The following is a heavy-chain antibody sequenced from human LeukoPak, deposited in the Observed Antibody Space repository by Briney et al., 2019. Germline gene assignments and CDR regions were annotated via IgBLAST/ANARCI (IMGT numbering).Heavy chain of an antibody. CDR3: ARDRTPDY. Sequence: PAASVKVSCKVSEYTLTELSMHWVRQAPGKGLEWMGGFDPEDGETIYAQKLQGRVTMTTDTSTSTAYMELRSLRSDDTAVYYCARDRTPDYWGQGTLVTVSS. V-gene: IGHV1-24*01. CDR2: FDPEDGET. J-gene: IGHJ4*02. CDR1: EYTLTELS.